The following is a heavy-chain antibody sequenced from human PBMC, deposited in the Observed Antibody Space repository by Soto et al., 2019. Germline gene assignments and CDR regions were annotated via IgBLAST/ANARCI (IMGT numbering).Heavy chain of an antibody. CDR3: ARVAAAKRYFDY. D-gene: IGHD2-2*01. CDR1: GGSISSGGYS. J-gene: IGHJ4*02. CDR2: IYHSGST. V-gene: IGHV4-30-2*01. Sequence: SETLSLTCAVSGGSISSGGYSWSWIRQPPGKGLEWIGYIYHSGSTYYNPSLKSRVTISVDRSKNQFSLKLSSVTAADTAVYYCARVAAAKRYFDYWGQGTLVTVSS.